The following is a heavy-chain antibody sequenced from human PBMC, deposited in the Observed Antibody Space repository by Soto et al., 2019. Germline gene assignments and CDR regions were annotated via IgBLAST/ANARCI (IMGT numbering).Heavy chain of an antibody. CDR2: IHASGNT. D-gene: IGHD6-19*01. V-gene: IGHV4-4*07. CDR3: ARSSHKESWFDP. CDR1: GGSLNNFY. J-gene: IGHJ5*02. Sequence: SETLSLTCIVSGGSLNNFYCNWIRQTAGKGLEWIGRIHASGNTNYNPSLKSRATLSVDTSKNQFSLKVRSVTAADTAVYYCARSSHKESWFDPWGQGTLVTVSS.